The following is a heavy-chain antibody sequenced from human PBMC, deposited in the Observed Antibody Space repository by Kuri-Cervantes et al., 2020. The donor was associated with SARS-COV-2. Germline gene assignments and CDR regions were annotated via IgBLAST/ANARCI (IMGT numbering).Heavy chain of an antibody. CDR3: ARSRFGDYLDAFDI. V-gene: IGHV1-69*05. CDR2: IIPIFGTA. CDR1: GGTFSSYA. D-gene: IGHD3-10*01. Sequence: SVKGSCKASGGTFSSYAISWVRQAPGRGLEWMGRIIPIFGTANYAQKFQGRVTITTDESTSTAYMELSSLRSEDTAVYYCARSRFGDYLDAFDIWGQGTMVTDSS. J-gene: IGHJ3*02.